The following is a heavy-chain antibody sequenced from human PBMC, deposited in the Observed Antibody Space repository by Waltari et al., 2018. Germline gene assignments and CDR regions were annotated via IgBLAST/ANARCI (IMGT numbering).Heavy chain of an antibody. Sequence: QLQLQESGPGLVKPSETLSLTCTVSGGSISSSSYYWGWIRQPPGKGLEWIGSIYYSGSTYYNPALKSRVTISVDTSKNQFSLKLSSVTAADTAVYYCARGGYYYDSSGYYYFDYWGQGTLVTVSS. CDR2: IYYSGST. CDR1: GGSISSSSYY. CDR3: ARGGYYYDSSGYYYFDY. J-gene: IGHJ4*02. V-gene: IGHV4-39*07. D-gene: IGHD3-22*01.